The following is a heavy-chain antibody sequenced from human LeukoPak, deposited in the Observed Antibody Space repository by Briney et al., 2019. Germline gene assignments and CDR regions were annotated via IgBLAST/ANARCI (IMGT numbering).Heavy chain of an antibody. Sequence: GGSLRLSCAASGFTFSSYWMSWVRQAPGKGLEWVSTISGSGSTTYYADSVKGRFTISRDNFKNTLYLQMNSLRDGDTALYYCASFHFYQSPFDNWGQGTPVTVSS. CDR3: ASFHFYQSPFDN. CDR1: GFTFSSYW. V-gene: IGHV3-23*01. J-gene: IGHJ4*02. D-gene: IGHD2/OR15-2a*01. CDR2: ISGSGSTT.